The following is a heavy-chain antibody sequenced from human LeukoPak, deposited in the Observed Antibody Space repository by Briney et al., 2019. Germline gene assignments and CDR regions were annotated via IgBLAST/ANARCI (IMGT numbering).Heavy chain of an antibody. D-gene: IGHD6-13*01. V-gene: IGHV3-23*05. CDR1: GFTFSVSV. CDR3: AKEGGYASSWI. J-gene: IGHJ4*02. Sequence: GGSLRLSCAASGFTFSVSVMNWVREAPGKGLEWVSGVSSSGSNTYYAESVKGRFTISRDNHKNTVHLQMNSLRVEDTAMYYCAKEGGYASSWIWGQGILVTVSS. CDR2: VSSSGSNT.